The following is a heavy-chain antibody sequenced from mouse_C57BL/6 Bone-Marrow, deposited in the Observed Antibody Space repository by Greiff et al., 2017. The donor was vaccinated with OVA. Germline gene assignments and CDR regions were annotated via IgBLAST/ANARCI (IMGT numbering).Heavy chain of an antibody. J-gene: IGHJ4*01. Sequence: EVQLVESVAELVRPGASVKLSCTASGFNIKNTYMHWVKPRPEQGLEWIGRIDPANDNTKYAPTFQVTATMTADTSSNTAYLQLSSLSSEDTAVYCCARGNFGSSFYAMDYWGQGTSVTVSS. V-gene: IGHV14-3*01. D-gene: IGHD1-1*01. CDR1: GFNIKNTY. CDR2: IDPANDNT. CDR3: ARGNFGSSFYAMDY.